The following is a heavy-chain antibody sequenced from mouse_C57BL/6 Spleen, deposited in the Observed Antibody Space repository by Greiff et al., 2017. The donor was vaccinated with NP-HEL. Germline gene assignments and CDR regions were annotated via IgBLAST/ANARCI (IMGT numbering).Heavy chain of an antibody. J-gene: IGHJ4*01. CDR1: GYTFTSYW. CDR2: IDPSDSET. V-gene: IGHV1-52*01. Sequence: QVQLQQPGAELVRPGSSVKLSCKASGYTFTSYWMHWVKQRPIQGLEWIGNIDPSDSETHYNQKFKDKATLTVDKSSSTAYMQLSSLTSEDSAVYYCASRRRDAMDYWGQGTSVTVSS. CDR3: ASRRRDAMDY.